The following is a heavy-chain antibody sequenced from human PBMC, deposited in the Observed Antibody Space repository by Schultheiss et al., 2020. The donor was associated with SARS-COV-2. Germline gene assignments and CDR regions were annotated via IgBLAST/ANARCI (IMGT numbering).Heavy chain of an antibody. V-gene: IGHV1-2*04. CDR2: INPNSGGT. Sequence: ASVKVSCKASGYTFISFGISWVRQAPGQGLEWMGWINPNSGGTNYAQKFQGWVTMTRDTSITTAYMELNSLTSDASAVYYCARGHDTGGNDVFDVWGQGTVVTVSS. D-gene: IGHD4-23*01. CDR1: GYTFISFG. CDR3: ARGHDTGGNDVFDV. J-gene: IGHJ3*01.